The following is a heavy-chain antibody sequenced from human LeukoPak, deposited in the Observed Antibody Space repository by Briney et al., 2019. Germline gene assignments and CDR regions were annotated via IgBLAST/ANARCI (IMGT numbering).Heavy chain of an antibody. CDR2: ISSSTSYI. CDR3: AKDVSSTYSYYYMDV. V-gene: IGHV3-21*01. J-gene: IGHJ6*03. CDR1: GFTFSNYS. Sequence: GGSLRLSCAASGFTFSNYSMNWVRQAPGKGLEWVSSISSSTSYIYYADSLKGRFTISRDNAKNSLFLQMNSLRAEDTAVYYCAKDVSSTYSYYYMDVWGKGTTVTVSS. D-gene: IGHD6-13*01.